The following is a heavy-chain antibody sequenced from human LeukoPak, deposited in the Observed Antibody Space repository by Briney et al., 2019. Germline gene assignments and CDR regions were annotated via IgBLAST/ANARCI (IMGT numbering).Heavy chain of an antibody. CDR2: ISGSGGST. Sequence: GGSLRLSCAASGFTFSSYAMSWVRQAPGKGLEWVSAISGSGGSTYYADSVKGRFTISRDNSKNTLYLQMNSLRAEDTAVYYCAKGGDFWNGYYAYFQHWGQGTLVTVSS. CDR1: GFTFSSYA. D-gene: IGHD3-3*01. CDR3: AKGGDFWNGYYAYFQH. V-gene: IGHV3-23*01. J-gene: IGHJ1*01.